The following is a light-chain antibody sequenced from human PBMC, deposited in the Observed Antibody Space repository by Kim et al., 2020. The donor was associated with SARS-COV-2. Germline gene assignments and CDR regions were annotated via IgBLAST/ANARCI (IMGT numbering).Light chain of an antibody. CDR3: QTWDTGIRV. Sequence: ASVQLTCILSGGHSSYAIAWQQQQPGKGPRCLMKVNRDGSHIKGDGIPDRFSGSTSGAERYLTISSLQPEDEADYYCQTWDTGIRVFGGGTQLTVL. CDR2: VNRDGSH. J-gene: IGLJ3*02. CDR1: GGHSSYA. V-gene: IGLV4-69*01.